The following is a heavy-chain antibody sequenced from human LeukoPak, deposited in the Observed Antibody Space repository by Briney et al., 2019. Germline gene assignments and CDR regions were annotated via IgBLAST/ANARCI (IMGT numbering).Heavy chain of an antibody. CDR3: ARSSTTMTTRYLDL. D-gene: IGHD4-17*01. V-gene: IGHV3-20*04. CDR1: GFTFDDYG. Sequence: PGGSLRLSCAASGFTFDDYGMNWVRQAPGKGLEWVSTITWNGANTGYADSVKGRFTISRDNAKSSQSLQMNSLSPEDTAFYYCARSSTTMTTRYLDLWGRGTLVTVSS. CDR2: ITWNGANT. J-gene: IGHJ2*01.